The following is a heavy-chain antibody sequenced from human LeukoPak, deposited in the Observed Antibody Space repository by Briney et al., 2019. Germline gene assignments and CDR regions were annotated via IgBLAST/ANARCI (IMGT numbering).Heavy chain of an antibody. Sequence: GGSLRLPCAASGFTVSSNYMSWVRQAPGKGLEWVSVIYSGGSTYYADSVKGRFTISRDNSKNTLYLQMNSLRAEDTAVYYCARASYSSGWYELGKIDYWGQGTLVTVSS. CDR1: GFTVSSNY. D-gene: IGHD6-19*01. V-gene: IGHV3-53*01. CDR3: ARASYSSGWYELGKIDY. CDR2: IYSGGST. J-gene: IGHJ4*02.